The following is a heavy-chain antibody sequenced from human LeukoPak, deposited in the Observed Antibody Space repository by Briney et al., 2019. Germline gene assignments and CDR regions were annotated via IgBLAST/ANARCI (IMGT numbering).Heavy chain of an antibody. CDR1: GFTFSNAW. V-gene: IGHV3-15*01. D-gene: IGHD1-26*01. Sequence: GGSLRLSCAASGFTFSNAWMSWVRQAPGKGLEWVGRIKSKTDGGTTDYAAPVKGRFTISRDDSKNTLYLQMNSLKTEDTAVYYCTTDFSGSYYATEYWGQGTLVTASS. J-gene: IGHJ4*02. CDR2: IKSKTDGGTT. CDR3: TTDFSGSYYATEY.